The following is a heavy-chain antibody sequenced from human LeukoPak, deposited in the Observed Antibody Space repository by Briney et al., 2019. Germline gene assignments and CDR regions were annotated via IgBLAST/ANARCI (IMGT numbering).Heavy chain of an antibody. V-gene: IGHV4-39*07. CDR3: ARDAAEGPEYDISDAFDI. Sequence: PSETLSLTCTVSGGSISSSSYYWGWIRQPPGKGLEWIGEINHSGSTNYNPSLKSRVTISVDTSKNQFSLKLSSVTAADTAVYYCARDAAEGPEYDISDAFDIWGQGTMVTVSS. CDR2: INHSGST. J-gene: IGHJ3*02. CDR1: GGSISSSSYY. D-gene: IGHD2/OR15-2a*01.